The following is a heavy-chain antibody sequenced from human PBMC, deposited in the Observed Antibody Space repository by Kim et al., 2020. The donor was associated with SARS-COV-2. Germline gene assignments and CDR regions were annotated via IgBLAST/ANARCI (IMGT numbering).Heavy chain of an antibody. CDR1: GYTFTNYY. J-gene: IGHJ4*02. Sequence: ASVKVSCKASGYTFTNYYIHWVRQAPGQGLEWLGAITPSDGGTNYAQKLQGRVTMTRDTSTSTVYMDLSSLRSEDTAVYYCAVEYSTSDVPLPSSYYFDYWGQGTLVTVSS. CDR3: AVEYSTSDVPLPSSYYFDY. V-gene: IGHV1-46*01. CDR2: ITPSDGGT. D-gene: IGHD6-6*01.